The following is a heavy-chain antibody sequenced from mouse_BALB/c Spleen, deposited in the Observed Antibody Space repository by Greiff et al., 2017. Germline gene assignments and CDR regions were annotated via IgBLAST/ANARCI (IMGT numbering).Heavy chain of an antibody. D-gene: IGHD1-1*01. CDR2: IWAGGRT. V-gene: IGHV2-9*02. CDR1: GFSLTSYG. Sequence: VKLVESGPGLVAPSQSLSITCTVSGFSLTSYGVHWVRQPPGKGLEWLGVIWAGGRTNYNSALMSRLSISKDNSKSQVYLKMHSLQTDDTAMYYCARGTQWCGSSLLYFGVWGAGTTVNGSS. CDR3: ARGTQWCGSSLLYFGV. J-gene: IGHJ1*01.